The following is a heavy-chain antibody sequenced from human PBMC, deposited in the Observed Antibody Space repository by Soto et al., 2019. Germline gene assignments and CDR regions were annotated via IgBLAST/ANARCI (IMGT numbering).Heavy chain of an antibody. CDR1: GYTFTSYG. V-gene: IGHV1-18*01. CDR3: ARVGYSGYADYYFDY. J-gene: IGHJ4*02. D-gene: IGHD5-12*01. Sequence: ASVKVSCKASGYTFTSYGISWVRQAPGQGLEWMGWISAYNGNTNYTQKLQGRVTMTTDTSTSTAYMELRSLRSDDTAVYYCARVGYSGYADYYFDYWGQGTLVTVSS. CDR2: ISAYNGNT.